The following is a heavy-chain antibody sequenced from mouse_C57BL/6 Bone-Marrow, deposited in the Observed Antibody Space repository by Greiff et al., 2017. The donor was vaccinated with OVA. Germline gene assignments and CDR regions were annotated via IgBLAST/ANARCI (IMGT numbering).Heavy chain of an antibody. CDR3: ARVGLPYYFDY. V-gene: IGHV1-76*01. CDR2: IYPGSGNT. Sequence: SGAELVRPGASVKLSCKASGYTFTDYYINWVKQRPGQGLEWIGRIYPGSGNTNYNEKFKGKATLTAEKSSSTAYMQLSSLTSEDSAVYFCARVGLPYYFDYWGQGTTLTVSS. CDR1: GYTFTDYY. J-gene: IGHJ2*01.